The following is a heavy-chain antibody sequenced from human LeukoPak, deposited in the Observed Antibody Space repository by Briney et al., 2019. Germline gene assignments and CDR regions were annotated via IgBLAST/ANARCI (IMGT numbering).Heavy chain of an antibody. V-gene: IGHV1-18*04. CDR3: ARSLTAALYYYYYYGMDV. J-gene: IGHJ6*02. CDR2: ISAYNGNT. D-gene: IGHD6-13*01. CDR1: GYTFSAYY. Sequence: ASVKVSCKASGYTFSAYYMHWVRQAPGQGLEWMGWISAYNGNTNYAQKLQGRVTMTTDTSTSTAYMELRSLRSDDTAVYYCARSLTAALYYYYYYGMDVWGQGTTVTVSS.